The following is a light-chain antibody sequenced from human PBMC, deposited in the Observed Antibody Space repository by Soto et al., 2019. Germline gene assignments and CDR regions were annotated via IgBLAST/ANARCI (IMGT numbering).Light chain of an antibody. CDR2: SNN. V-gene: IGLV1-44*01. CDR3: ATWDDSLNGPV. Sequence: QSVLTQPPSASGTPGQRVTISCSGSSTNIGSNNVNWYQQLPGTAPKILIYSNNQRPSGVPDRFSGSKSGTSASLAISGLQSEDEADYYCATWDDSLNGPVFGGGTKLTVL. J-gene: IGLJ2*01. CDR1: STNIGSNN.